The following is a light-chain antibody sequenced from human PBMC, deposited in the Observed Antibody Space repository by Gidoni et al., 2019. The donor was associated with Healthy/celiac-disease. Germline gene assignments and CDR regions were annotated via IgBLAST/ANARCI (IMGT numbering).Light chain of an antibody. CDR3: SSYTSSSTLAVV. V-gene: IGLV2-14*01. CDR2: DVS. J-gene: IGLJ2*01. CDR1: SSDVGGYNY. Sequence: QSALTQPASVSGSPGQSITISCTVTSSDVGGYNYVSWYQQHPGKAPKLMIYDVSNRPSGVSNRFSGSKSGNTASLTISGLQAEDEADYYCSSYTSSSTLAVVFGGGTKLTVL.